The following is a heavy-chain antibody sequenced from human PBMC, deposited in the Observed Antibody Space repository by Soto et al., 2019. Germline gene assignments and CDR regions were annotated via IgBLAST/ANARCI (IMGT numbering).Heavy chain of an antibody. CDR3: AGDTELHGLDY. J-gene: IGHJ4*02. CDR1: GTSIIAYY. Sequence: PSETLSLTCNVSGTSIIAYYWTWIRQPPGKALEWIGYISYRGSTKYNPSLKSRVAISLDTSRNQFSLKLTPVTASDTAIYVCAGDTELHGLDYWGQGTLVTVSS. D-gene: IGHD2-21*01. CDR2: ISYRGST. V-gene: IGHV4-59*01.